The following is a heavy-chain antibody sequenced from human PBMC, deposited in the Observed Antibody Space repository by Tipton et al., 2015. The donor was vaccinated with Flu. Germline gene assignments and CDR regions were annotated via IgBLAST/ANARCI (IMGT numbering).Heavy chain of an antibody. J-gene: IGHJ5*02. CDR3: ARVSPGVESWFDP. V-gene: IGHV4-39*07. D-gene: IGHD3-3*01. Sequence: GLVKPSETLSLTCSVSGDSMTSSRYYWGWIRQPPGKGLERIGSIFHSGSTYYNPSLKSRVTISVDTSKNQFSLKLISVTAADTAVYYCARVSPGVESWFDPWGQGTLVTVSS. CDR2: IFHSGST. CDR1: GDSMTSSRYY.